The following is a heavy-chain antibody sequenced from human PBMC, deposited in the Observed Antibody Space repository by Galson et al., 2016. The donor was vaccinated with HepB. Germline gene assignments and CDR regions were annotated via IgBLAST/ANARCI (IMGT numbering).Heavy chain of an antibody. CDR1: GYTFTSYG. CDR3: ARDLIGAVTFDC. J-gene: IGHJ4*02. V-gene: IGHV1-18*01. Sequence: SVKVSCKASGYTFTSYGISWVRQAPGQGLEWMGWISAYNGITNNAQKLQGRVTMTTDTSTSAAYMELRCLISDDTALYYCARDLIGAVTFDCWGQGTLGTVSS. CDR2: ISAYNGIT. D-gene: IGHD4-17*01.